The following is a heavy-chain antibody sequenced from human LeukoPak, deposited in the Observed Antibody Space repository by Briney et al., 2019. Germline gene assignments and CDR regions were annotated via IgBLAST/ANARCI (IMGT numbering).Heavy chain of an antibody. CDR2: ISAYNGNT. Sequence: ASVKVSCKASDYTFTSYGISWVRQAPGQGLEWMGWISAYNGNTNYAQKLQGRVTMTTDTSTSTAYMELRSLRSDDTAVYYCARDWAGITMVRGVIIPDYWGQGTLVTVSS. CDR3: ARDWAGITMVRGVIIPDY. D-gene: IGHD3-10*01. J-gene: IGHJ4*02. V-gene: IGHV1-18*01. CDR1: DYTFTSYG.